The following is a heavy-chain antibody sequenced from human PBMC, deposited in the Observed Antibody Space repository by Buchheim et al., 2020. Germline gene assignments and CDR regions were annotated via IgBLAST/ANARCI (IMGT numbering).Heavy chain of an antibody. V-gene: IGHV3-66*01. CDR2: IYSGGST. D-gene: IGHD3-22*01. CDR1: GFTVSSNY. J-gene: IGHJ4*02. Sequence: EVQLVESGGGLVQPGGSLRLSCAASGFTVSSNYMSWVRQAPGKGLEWVSVIYSGGSTYYAASVQGRFTISRDNSTNTLYLQMNSLRAEDTAVYYCARAPRAGGYDSSGYDDYWGQGTL. CDR3: ARAPRAGGYDSSGYDDY.